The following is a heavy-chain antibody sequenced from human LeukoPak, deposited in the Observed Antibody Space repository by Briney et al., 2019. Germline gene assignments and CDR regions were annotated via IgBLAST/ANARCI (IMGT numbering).Heavy chain of an antibody. CDR1: GGTFSSYA. Sequence: SVKVSCKASGGTFSSYAISWVRQAPGQGLEWMGRIIPILGIANYAQKFQGRVTITADKSTSTAYMELSRLRSDDTAVYYCARANAPRYYDFWSGYTDAFDIWGQGTMVTVSS. D-gene: IGHD3-3*01. J-gene: IGHJ3*02. V-gene: IGHV1-69*04. CDR3: ARANAPRYYDFWSGYTDAFDI. CDR2: IIPILGIA.